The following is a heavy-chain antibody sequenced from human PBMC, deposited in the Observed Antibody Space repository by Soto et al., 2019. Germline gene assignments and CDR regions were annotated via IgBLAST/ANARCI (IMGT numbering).Heavy chain of an antibody. CDR1: GCSISSCRYY. Sequence: SETVSLTCTVSGCSISSCRYYWGWIRQPPGKGLEGIGSIYYSGSTYYNPSLKSRVTISVDTSKNQFSLKLSSVTAADTAVYYCARLPVRGLLLSRGGPTVFDYWGQGTLLTVPS. CDR3: ARLPVRGLLLSRGGPTVFDY. D-gene: IGHD5-12*01. J-gene: IGHJ4*02. CDR2: IYYSGST. V-gene: IGHV4-39*01.